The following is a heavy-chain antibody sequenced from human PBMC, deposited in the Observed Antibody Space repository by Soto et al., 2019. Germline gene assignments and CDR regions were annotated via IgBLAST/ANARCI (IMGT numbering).Heavy chain of an antibody. CDR1: GGTFSSYT. Sequence: ASVKVSCKASGGTFSSYTISWVRQAPGQGLEWMGRIIPILGIANYAQKFQGRVTMTRNTSISTAYMELSSLRSEDTAVYYCARDAVAVGEDYWGQGTLVTVSS. CDR3: ARDAVAVGEDY. CDR2: IIPILGIA. J-gene: IGHJ4*02. V-gene: IGHV1-69*02. D-gene: IGHD2-15*01.